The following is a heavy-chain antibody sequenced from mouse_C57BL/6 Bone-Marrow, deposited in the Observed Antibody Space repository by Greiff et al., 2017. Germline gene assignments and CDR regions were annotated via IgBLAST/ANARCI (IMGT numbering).Heavy chain of an antibody. D-gene: IGHD1-1*01. CDR2: IYPRSGNT. CDR3: AREALYYGSAWFAY. J-gene: IGHJ3*01. CDR1: GYTFTSYG. V-gene: IGHV1-81*01. Sequence: QVHVKQSGAELARPGASVKLSCKASGYTFTSYGISWVKQRTGQGLEWIGEIYPRSGNTYYNEKFKGKATLTADKSSSTAYMELRSLTSEDSAVYFCAREALYYGSAWFAYWGQGTLVTVSA.